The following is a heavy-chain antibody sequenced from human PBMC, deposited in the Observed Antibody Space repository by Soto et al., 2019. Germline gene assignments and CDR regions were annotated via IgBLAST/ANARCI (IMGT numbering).Heavy chain of an antibody. D-gene: IGHD2-2*02. CDR1: GYTFTSYG. Sequence: ASVKVSCKASGYTFTSYGISWVRQAPGQGLEWMRWISAYNGNTNYAQKLQGRVTMTTDTSTSTAYMELRSLRSDDTAVYYCARDGLRSSTSCYSDYWGQGTLVTVSS. CDR2: ISAYNGNT. V-gene: IGHV1-18*01. CDR3: ARDGLRSSTSCYSDY. J-gene: IGHJ4*02.